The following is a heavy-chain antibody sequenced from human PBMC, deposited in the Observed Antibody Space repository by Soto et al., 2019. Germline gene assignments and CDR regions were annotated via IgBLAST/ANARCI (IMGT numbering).Heavy chain of an antibody. CDR3: AHSVVAGLGYYFDY. Sequence: QITLKESGPTLVKPTQTLTLTCTFSGFSLSSTRVAVGWIRQPPGKALEWLALIYWDADKRYSPFLKSRPTITKDTSKNKVVLTMTNMDPVDTATYYCAHSVVAGLGYYFDYWGQGTLVTVSS. D-gene: IGHD6-19*01. J-gene: IGHJ4*02. CDR2: IYWDADK. CDR1: GFSLSSTRVA. V-gene: IGHV2-5*02.